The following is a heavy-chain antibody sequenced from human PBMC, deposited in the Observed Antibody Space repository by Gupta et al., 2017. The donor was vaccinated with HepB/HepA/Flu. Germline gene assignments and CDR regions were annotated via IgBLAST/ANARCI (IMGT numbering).Heavy chain of an antibody. D-gene: IGHD1-26*01. CDR2: ISWNSGSI. V-gene: IGHV3-9*01. Sequence: EVQLVESGGGLVQPGRSLRLSCAASGFTFDDYAMHWVRQAPGKGLEWVSGISWNSGSIGYADSVKGRFTISRDNAKNSLYLQMNSLRAEDTALYYCAKDQTEWELLGGMDVWGQGTTVTVSS. CDR3: AKDQTEWELLGGMDV. CDR1: GFTFDDYA. J-gene: IGHJ6*02.